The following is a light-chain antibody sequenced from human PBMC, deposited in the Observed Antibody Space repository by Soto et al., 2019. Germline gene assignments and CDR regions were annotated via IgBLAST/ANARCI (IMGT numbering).Light chain of an antibody. V-gene: IGLV2-8*01. CDR1: SSDVGGYNY. J-gene: IGLJ2*01. CDR2: EVN. CDR3: TSYASSNVV. Sequence: QSALTQPASASGSPGQSVTISCTGTSSDVGGYNYVSWYQQHPGKVPKLMVYEVNQRPSGVPDRFSGSKSGNTASLTVSGLEAEDEADYCCTSYASSNVVFGAGTKLTVL.